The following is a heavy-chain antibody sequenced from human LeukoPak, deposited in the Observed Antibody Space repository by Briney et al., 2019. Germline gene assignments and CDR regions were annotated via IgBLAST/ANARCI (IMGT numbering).Heavy chain of an antibody. D-gene: IGHD3-22*01. J-gene: IGHJ4*02. CDR3: ARHYYDSSGYYFPLDY. Sequence: GGSLRLSCAASGFTFSSYSMNWVRQAPGKGLEWVSYISSSSSTIYYADSVKGRFTISRDNAKNSLYLQMNSLKAEDTAVYYCARHYYDSSGYYFPLDYWGQGTLVTVSS. CDR1: GFTFSSYS. V-gene: IGHV3-48*01. CDR2: ISSSSSTI.